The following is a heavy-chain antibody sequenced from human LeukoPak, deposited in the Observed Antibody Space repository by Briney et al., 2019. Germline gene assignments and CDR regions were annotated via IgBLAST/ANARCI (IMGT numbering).Heavy chain of an antibody. D-gene: IGHD2-2*01. CDR1: GYTLTELS. Sequence: ASVKVSCKVSGYTLTELSMHWVRQAPGKGLEWMGGFDPEDGETIYAQKFQGRVTMTEDTSTDTAYMELSSLRSEDTAGYYCGTTGVVPAKNWFDPWGQGTLVTVSS. CDR3: GTTGVVPAKNWFDP. CDR2: FDPEDGET. J-gene: IGHJ5*02. V-gene: IGHV1-24*01.